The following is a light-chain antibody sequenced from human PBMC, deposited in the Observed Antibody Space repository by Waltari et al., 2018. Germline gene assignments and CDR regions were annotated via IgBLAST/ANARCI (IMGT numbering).Light chain of an antibody. Sequence: QSALTQPVSVSGSPGQSITISCTGTSSDVGSYNLVSWYQQHPGKAPKLMIYEGSKWPSGVSNRFSGSKSGNTASLTIAGLQAEDEADYYCCSYAGSSTYVFGTGTKVTVL. CDR1: SSDVGSYNL. J-gene: IGLJ1*01. CDR2: EGS. V-gene: IGLV2-23*01. CDR3: CSYAGSSTYV.